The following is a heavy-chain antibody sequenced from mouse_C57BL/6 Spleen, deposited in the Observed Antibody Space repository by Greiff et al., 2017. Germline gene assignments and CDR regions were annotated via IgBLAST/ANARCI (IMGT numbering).Heavy chain of an antibody. CDR2: IYPGSGST. CDR3: ARGYYGYGYYFDY. J-gene: IGHJ2*01. V-gene: IGHV1-55*01. CDR1: GYTFTSYW. Sequence: QVQLKQPGAELVKPGASVKMSCKASGYTFTSYWITWVKQRPGQGLEWIGDIYPGSGSTNYNEKFKSKATLTVDTSSSTAYMQRSSLTSEDSAVYYCARGYYGYGYYFDYWGQGTTLTVSS. D-gene: IGHD2-2*01.